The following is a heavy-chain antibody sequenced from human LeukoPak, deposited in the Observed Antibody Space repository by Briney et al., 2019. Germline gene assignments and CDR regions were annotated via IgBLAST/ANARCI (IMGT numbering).Heavy chain of an antibody. CDR3: AKGGSAFGYPSDD. V-gene: IGHV4-61*01. D-gene: IGHD1-26*01. J-gene: IGHJ4*02. Sequence: SETLSHTCTVSGVSVSSGSYYWSWNRQPPGKGLEWIGYIYYSGDTNYNPSLKSRVTISLNTSMNQFSLKLSSVTAADTAVYYCAKGGSAFGYPSDDWGQGTLVTVSS. CDR1: GVSVSSGSYY. CDR2: IYYSGDT.